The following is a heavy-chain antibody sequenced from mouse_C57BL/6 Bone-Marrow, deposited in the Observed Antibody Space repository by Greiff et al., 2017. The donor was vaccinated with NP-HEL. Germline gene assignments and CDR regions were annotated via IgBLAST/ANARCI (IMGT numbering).Heavy chain of an antibody. CDR2: IDPENGDT. V-gene: IGHV14-4*01. CDR1: GFNIKDDY. Sequence: EVMLVESGAELVRPGASVKLSCTASGFNIKDDYMHWVKQRPEQGLEWIGWIDPENGDTEYASKFQGKATITADTSSNTAYLQLSSLTSEDTAVYYCTTNRYAPFAYWGQGTLVTVSA. CDR3: TTNRYAPFAY. D-gene: IGHD6-5*01. J-gene: IGHJ3*01.